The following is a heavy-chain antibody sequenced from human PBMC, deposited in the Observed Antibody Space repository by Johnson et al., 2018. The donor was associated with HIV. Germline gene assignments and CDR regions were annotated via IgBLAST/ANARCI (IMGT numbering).Heavy chain of an antibody. Sequence: QVQLVESGGGVVQPGGSLRLSCAASGFIFNSYGMHWVRQAPGTGLEWVAFIRYDGSNKYYADSVKGRFTISRDNSKNTLYLQLNSLRSEDTAVYYCAKARGIVGATGAFDIWGQGTMVTVSS. CDR3: AKARGIVGATGAFDI. D-gene: IGHD1-26*01. CDR2: IRYDGSNK. V-gene: IGHV3-30*02. J-gene: IGHJ3*02. CDR1: GFIFNSYG.